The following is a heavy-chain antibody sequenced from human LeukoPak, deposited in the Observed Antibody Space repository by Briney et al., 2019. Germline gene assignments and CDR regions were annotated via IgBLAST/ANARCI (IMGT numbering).Heavy chain of an antibody. D-gene: IGHD4-17*01. V-gene: IGHV3-64D*09. CDR1: GFTFSSYA. Sequence: GGSLRLSRSASGFTFSSYAMHWVRQAPGKGLEYVSAISSNGGSTYYADSVKGRFTISRDNSKNTLYLQMSSLRAEDTAVYYCVKDAKVARLDDYGDNLIDYWGQGTLVTVSS. CDR3: VKDAKVARLDDYGDNLIDY. CDR2: ISSNGGST. J-gene: IGHJ4*02.